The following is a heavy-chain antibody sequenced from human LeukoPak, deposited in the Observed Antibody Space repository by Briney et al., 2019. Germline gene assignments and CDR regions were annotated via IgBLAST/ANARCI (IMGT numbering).Heavy chain of an antibody. V-gene: IGHV1-46*01. CDR1: GYTFTSYY. J-gene: IGHJ6*03. CDR3: ARGRYEVPGSTYKDYYYYMDV. Sequence: GASVKVSCKASGYTFTSYYMHWVRQAPGQGLEWMGIINPSGGSTSYAQKFQGRVTMTRDMSTSTVYMELSSLRSEDTAVYYCARGRYEVPGSTYKDYYYYMDVWGKGTTVTVSS. D-gene: IGHD3-10*01. CDR2: INPSGGST.